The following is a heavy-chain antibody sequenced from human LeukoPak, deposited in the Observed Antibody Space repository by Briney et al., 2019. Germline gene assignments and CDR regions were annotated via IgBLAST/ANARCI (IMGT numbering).Heavy chain of an antibody. CDR3: ANRGPHYYDSSGYNY. Sequence: SVKVSCKASGGTFSSHAISWVRQAPGQGLEWMGGIIPIFGTANYAQKFQGRVTITADESTSTAYMELSSLRSEDTAVYYCANRGPHYYDSSGYNYWGQGTLVTVSS. V-gene: IGHV1-69*01. CDR1: GGTFSSHA. CDR2: IIPIFGTA. J-gene: IGHJ4*02. D-gene: IGHD3-22*01.